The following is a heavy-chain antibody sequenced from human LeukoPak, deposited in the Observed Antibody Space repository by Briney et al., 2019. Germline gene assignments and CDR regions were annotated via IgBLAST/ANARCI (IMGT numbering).Heavy chain of an antibody. Sequence: PSETLSLTCAVYGGSFSGYYWSWIRQPPGKGLEWIGEINHSGSTNYNPSLKSRVTISVDTSKNQFSLKLSSVTAADTAVYYCARSSRAFDIWGQGTMVTVYS. CDR1: GGSFSGYY. CDR3: ARSSRAFDI. V-gene: IGHV4-34*01. CDR2: INHSGST. D-gene: IGHD6-6*01. J-gene: IGHJ3*02.